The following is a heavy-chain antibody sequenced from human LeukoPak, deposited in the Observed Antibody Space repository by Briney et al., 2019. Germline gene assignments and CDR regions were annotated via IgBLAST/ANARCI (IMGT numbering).Heavy chain of an antibody. CDR3: ARNVSRGEPGGAFDI. J-gene: IGHJ3*02. D-gene: IGHD3-16*01. CDR2: IYYSGST. Sequence: SETLSLTCTLSGGAISGRRDYWGWIRQPPGKGLEWIASIYYSGSTHYNPSLKSRVTISVDTSRNQFSLELRTATAADSAIYYCARNVSRGEPGGAFDIWGQGTMVTVSS. CDR1: GGAISGRRDY. V-gene: IGHV4-39*01.